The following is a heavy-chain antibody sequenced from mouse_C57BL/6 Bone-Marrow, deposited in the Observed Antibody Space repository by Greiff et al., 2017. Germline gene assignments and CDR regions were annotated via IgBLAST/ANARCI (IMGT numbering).Heavy chain of an antibody. J-gene: IGHJ2*01. CDR1: GYTFTNYW. CDR2: IYPGGGYT. CDR3: ARWSYYYGLDY. Sequence: VQLQESGAELVRPGTSVKMSCKASGYTFTNYWIGWAKQRPGHGLEWIGDIYPGGGYTNYNEKFKGKATLTADKSSSTAYMQFSSLTSEDSAIYYCARWSYYYGLDYWGQGTTLTVSS. D-gene: IGHD1-1*01. V-gene: IGHV1-63*01.